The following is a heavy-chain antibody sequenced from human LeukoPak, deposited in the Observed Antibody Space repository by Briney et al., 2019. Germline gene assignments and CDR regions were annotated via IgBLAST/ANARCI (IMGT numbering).Heavy chain of an antibody. J-gene: IGHJ4*02. D-gene: IGHD1-1*01. CDR3: AKWRTGTLFYFDY. V-gene: IGHV3-23*01. CDR2: ISGSGGST. CDR1: GFTFNSYE. Sequence: GGSLRLSCAASGFTFNSYEMNWVRQAPGKGLEWVSAISGSGGSTYYADSVKGRFTISRDNSKNTLYLQMNSLRAEDTAVYYCAKWRTGTLFYFDYWGQGTLVTVSS.